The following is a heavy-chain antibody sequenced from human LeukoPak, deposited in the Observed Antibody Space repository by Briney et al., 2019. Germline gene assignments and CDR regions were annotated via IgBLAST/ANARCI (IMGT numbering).Heavy chain of an antibody. Sequence: ASVKVSCKASGYTFITYAIHWVRQAPGQGLEWMGIINPSGGSTSYAQKFQGRVTMTRDTSTSTVYMELSSLRSEDTAVYYCARDLRGYSYYYGMDVWGQGTTVTVSS. D-gene: IGHD5-12*01. V-gene: IGHV1-46*01. CDR3: ARDLRGYSYYYGMDV. CDR1: GYTFITYA. J-gene: IGHJ6*02. CDR2: INPSGGST.